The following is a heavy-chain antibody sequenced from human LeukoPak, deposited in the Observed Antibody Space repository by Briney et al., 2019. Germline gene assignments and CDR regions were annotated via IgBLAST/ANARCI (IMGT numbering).Heavy chain of an antibody. D-gene: IGHD3-22*01. J-gene: IGHJ3*02. V-gene: IGHV5-51*01. CDR2: IYPDDSET. Sequence: HGESLKISCKASGYRFTTDYIGWVRQMPGKGLEWMGIIYPDDSETNYSPSFQGQVSMSVDKSITTAYLQWSSLKASDIAIYYCARQAYGSHFDAFDIWGQGTMVTVSS. CDR3: ARQAYGSHFDAFDI. CDR1: GYRFTTDY.